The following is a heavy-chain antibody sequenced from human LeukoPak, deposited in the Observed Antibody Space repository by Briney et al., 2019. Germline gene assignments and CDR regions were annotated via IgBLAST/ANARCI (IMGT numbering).Heavy chain of an antibody. CDR3: AREYSSSSLDY. CDR2: IIPIFGTA. Sequence: ASVKVSCKASGGTFSSYAISWVRQAPGQGLEWMGGIIPIFGTANYAQKFQGRVTITADKSTSTAYMELSSLRSEDMAVYYCAREYSSSSLDYWGQGTLVTVSS. J-gene: IGHJ4*02. CDR1: GGTFSSYA. D-gene: IGHD6-6*01. V-gene: IGHV1-69*06.